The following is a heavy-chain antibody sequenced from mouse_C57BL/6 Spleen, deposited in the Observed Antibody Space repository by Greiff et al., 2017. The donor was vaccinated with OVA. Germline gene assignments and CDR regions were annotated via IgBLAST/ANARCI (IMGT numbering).Heavy chain of an antibody. V-gene: IGHV6-3*01. J-gene: IGHJ1*03. Sequence: EVKLVESGGGLVQPGGSMKLSCVASGFTFSNYWMNWVRQSPEKGLEWVAQIRLKSDNYATHYAESVKGRFTISRDDSKSSVYLQMNNLRAEDTGIYYCTGSIYYYGSSPFVWGTGTTVTVSS. D-gene: IGHD1-1*01. CDR3: TGSIYYYGSSPFV. CDR2: IRLKSDNYAT. CDR1: GFTFSNYW.